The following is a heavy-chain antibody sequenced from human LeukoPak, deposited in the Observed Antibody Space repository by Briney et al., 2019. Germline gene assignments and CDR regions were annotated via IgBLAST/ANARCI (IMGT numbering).Heavy chain of an antibody. V-gene: IGHV1-18*01. CDR1: GYTFTSYG. J-gene: IGHJ4*02. D-gene: IGHD6-6*01. Sequence: ASVKVSCKASGYTFTSYGISLVRQAPGQGLEWMGWISAYNGNTNYAQKLQGRVTMTTETSTSTAYMELRSLRSDDTAVYYCAGVAARSYFDYWGQGTLVTVSS. CDR3: AGVAARSYFDY. CDR2: ISAYNGNT.